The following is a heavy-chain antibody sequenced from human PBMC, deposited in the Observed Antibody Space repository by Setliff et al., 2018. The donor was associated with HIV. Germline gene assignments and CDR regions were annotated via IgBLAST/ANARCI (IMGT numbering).Heavy chain of an antibody. CDR1: GGSISGHY. CDR3: ARRVVITTGSYYFDY. D-gene: IGHD3-22*01. Sequence: PSETLSLTCSVSGGSISGHYWGWIRQPPGKGLEWIGYMFSSGGTNYIPSLKSRVTISVDTSKNQFSLTVTSVTAADTAVYYCARRVVITTGSYYFDYWGQGTLVTVPS. J-gene: IGHJ4*02. CDR2: MFSSGGT. V-gene: IGHV4-59*11.